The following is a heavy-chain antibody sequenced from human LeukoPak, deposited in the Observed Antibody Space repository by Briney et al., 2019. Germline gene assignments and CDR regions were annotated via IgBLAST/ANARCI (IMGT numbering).Heavy chain of an antibody. CDR1: GFTFSRFS. D-gene: IGHD4-17*01. CDR3: ARFQPVATVRTMDV. V-gene: IGHV3-21*01. CDR2: ISSSGTYI. Sequence: GGSLRLSCAASGFTFSRFSMNWVRQAPGKGLEWVSSISSSGTYIYYADSVKGRFTISRDNAKNSLYLQMNSLRAEDTAVYYCARFQPVATVRTMDVWGKGTTVTISS. J-gene: IGHJ6*03.